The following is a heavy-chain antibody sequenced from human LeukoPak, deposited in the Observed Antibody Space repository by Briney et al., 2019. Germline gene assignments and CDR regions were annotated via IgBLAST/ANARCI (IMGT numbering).Heavy chain of an antibody. CDR3: ARGSPAAGHYYYYYMDV. D-gene: IGHD6-13*01. CDR1: GGSISSYY. Sequence: SETLSLTCTVSGGSISSYYWSWIRQPPGKGLEWIGYIYYSGSTNCNPSLKSRVTISVDTSKNQFSLKLSSVTAADTAVYYCARGSPAAGHYYYYYMDVWGKGTTVTVSS. V-gene: IGHV4-59*01. CDR2: IYYSGST. J-gene: IGHJ6*03.